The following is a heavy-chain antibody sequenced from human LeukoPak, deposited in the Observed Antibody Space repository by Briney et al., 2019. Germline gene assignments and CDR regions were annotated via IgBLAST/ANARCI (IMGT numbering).Heavy chain of an antibody. Sequence: SVKVSCKASGGTFSSYAISWVRQAPGQGLEWMGGIIPIFGTANYAQKFQDRVTITADKSTSTAYTELSSLRSEDTAVYYCARVVGLTGYSSSWYSGYYYYMDVWGKGTTVTASS. CDR2: IIPIFGTA. CDR3: ARVVGLTGYSSSWYSGYYYYMDV. D-gene: IGHD6-13*01. J-gene: IGHJ6*03. V-gene: IGHV1-69*06. CDR1: GGTFSSYA.